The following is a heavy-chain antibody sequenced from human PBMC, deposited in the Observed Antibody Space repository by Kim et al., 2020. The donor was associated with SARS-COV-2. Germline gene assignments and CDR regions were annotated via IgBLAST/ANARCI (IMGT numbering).Heavy chain of an antibody. J-gene: IGHJ4*02. CDR3: AAGRGWRMDF. D-gene: IGHD6-19*01. Sequence: GGSLRLSCAASGLTFSDYWMNWVRQAPGKGLEWVANIKQDGSGTNYVDSVKGRFTLSRDNAKNLVFLQVNSLTADDSAVYYCAAGRGWRMDFWGQGTLVTVSS. CDR2: IKQDGSGT. V-gene: IGHV3-7*05. CDR1: GLTFSDYW.